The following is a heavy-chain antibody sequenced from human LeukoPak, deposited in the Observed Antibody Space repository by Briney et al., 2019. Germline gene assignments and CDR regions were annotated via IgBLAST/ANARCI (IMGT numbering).Heavy chain of an antibody. CDR2: ISGSGRGT. Sequence: PGGSLRLSCAASGFTFSSYAMSWVRQAPGKGLEWVSTISGSGRGTYYADSVKGRFTISRDNSKNTLYLQMNSLRAEDTAVYYCAKKGQQTGTDYLDSWGQGPLVTVSS. J-gene: IGHJ4*02. CDR3: AKKGQQTGTDYLDS. D-gene: IGHD3-9*01. V-gene: IGHV3-23*01. CDR1: GFTFSSYA.